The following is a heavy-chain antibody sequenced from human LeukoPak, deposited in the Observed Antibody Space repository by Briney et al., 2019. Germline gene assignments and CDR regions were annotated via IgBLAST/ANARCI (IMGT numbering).Heavy chain of an antibody. CDR1: GYMFTDYF. J-gene: IGHJ4*02. CDR3: ARAQLLTAPAGTFADN. Sequence: PQASVKVSCKASGYMFTDYFMHWVRQAPGQGPEWMGWFNPKSGDKNYAQQFQGRVTMTRDTSINTAYREMSGLTSDDTAVYYCARAQLLTAPAGTFADNWGQGTLVTVSS. D-gene: IGHD6-13*01. CDR2: FNPKSGDK. V-gene: IGHV1-2*02.